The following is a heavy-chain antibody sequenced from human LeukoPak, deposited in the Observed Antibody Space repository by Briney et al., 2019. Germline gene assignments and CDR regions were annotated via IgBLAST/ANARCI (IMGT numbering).Heavy chain of an antibody. Sequence: GESLKISCKGSGYSFTSYWIGWVRQMPGKGLEWMGIIYPGDSDTRYSPSFQGQVTISADKSISTAYLQWSSLKASDTAMYYCARQLVSPYCSGGSCFPDYGMGVWGQGTTVTVSS. J-gene: IGHJ6*02. D-gene: IGHD2-15*01. V-gene: IGHV5-51*01. CDR3: ARQLVSPYCSGGSCFPDYGMGV. CDR1: GYSFTSYW. CDR2: IYPGDSDT.